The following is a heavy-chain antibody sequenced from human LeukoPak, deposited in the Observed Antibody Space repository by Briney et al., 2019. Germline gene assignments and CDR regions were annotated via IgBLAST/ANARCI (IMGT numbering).Heavy chain of an antibody. CDR3: AKIVTTVTTTEGY. CDR2: IYHTGST. J-gene: IGHJ4*02. CDR1: GVSISSSNW. Sequence: SETLSPTCTVSGVSISSSNWWSWVRQPPGKGLEWIGEIYHTGSTNYSPSLKSRVTMSVDKSKNHFSLKLSSVTAADTAVYYCAKIVTTVTTTEGYWGQGTLVTVSS. D-gene: IGHD4-11*01. V-gene: IGHV4-4*02.